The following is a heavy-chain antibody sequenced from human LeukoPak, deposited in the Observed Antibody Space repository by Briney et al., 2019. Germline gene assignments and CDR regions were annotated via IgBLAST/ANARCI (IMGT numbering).Heavy chain of an antibody. CDR1: GGSISSSSYY. D-gene: IGHD6-19*01. Sequence: PSETLSLTCTVSGGSISSSSYYWGWIRQPPGKGLEWNGSIYYSGSTYYNPSLKSRVTISVDTSKNQFSLKLSSVTAADTAVYYCARSQWLVGTFDYWGQGTLVTVSS. CDR2: IYYSGST. J-gene: IGHJ4*02. CDR3: ARSQWLVGTFDY. V-gene: IGHV4-39*01.